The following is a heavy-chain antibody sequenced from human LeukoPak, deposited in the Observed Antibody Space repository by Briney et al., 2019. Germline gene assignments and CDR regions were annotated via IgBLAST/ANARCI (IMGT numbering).Heavy chain of an antibody. D-gene: IGHD6-19*01. CDR1: GGTSSSYA. CDR2: IIPILGIA. V-gene: IGHV1-69*04. J-gene: IGHJ4*02. Sequence: SVEVSCKASGGTSSSYAISWVRQAPGQGLEWMGRIIPILGIANYAQKFQGRVTITADKSTSTAYMELSSLRSEDTAVYYCARDPVYSSGWTGVFDYWGQGTLVTVSS. CDR3: ARDPVYSSGWTGVFDY.